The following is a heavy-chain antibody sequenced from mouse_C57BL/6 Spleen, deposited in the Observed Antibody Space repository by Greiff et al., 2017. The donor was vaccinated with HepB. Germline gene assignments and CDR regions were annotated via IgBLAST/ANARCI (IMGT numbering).Heavy chain of an antibody. J-gene: IGHJ4*01. CDR3: ARSYYGRAMDY. D-gene: IGHD1-1*01. V-gene: IGHV5-17*01. CDR2: ISSGSSTI. CDR1: GFTFSDYG. Sequence: DVQLVESGGGLVKPGGSLKLSCAASGFTFSDYGMHWVRQAPEKGLEWVAYISSGSSTIYYADTVKGRFTISRDNAKNTLFLQMTSLRSEDTAMYYCARSYYGRAMDYWGQGTSVTVSS.